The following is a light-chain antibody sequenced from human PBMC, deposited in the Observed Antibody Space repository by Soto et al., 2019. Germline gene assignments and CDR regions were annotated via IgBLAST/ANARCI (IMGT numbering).Light chain of an antibody. CDR3: QQYVSSGT. CDR1: QSVSSN. V-gene: IGKV3-20*01. Sequence: SCRASQSVSSNFAWYQQKPGHTPRLLIYDASTRATGIPDRFSGSGSGTDFTLTISRLEPEDFAVYYCQQYVSSGTFGQGTKVDIK. CDR2: DAS. J-gene: IGKJ1*01.